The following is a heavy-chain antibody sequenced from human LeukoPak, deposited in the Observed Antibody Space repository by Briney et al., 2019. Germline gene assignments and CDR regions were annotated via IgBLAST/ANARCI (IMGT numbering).Heavy chain of an antibody. CDR3: ARVYYSNSYDYWYFDL. J-gene: IGHJ2*01. Sequence: PSETLSLTCTVSGGSISSSSYYWGWIRQPPGKGLEWIGSIYYSGSTYYNPSLKSRVTISVDTSKSQFSLKLSSVTAADTAVYYCARVYYSNSYDYWYFDLWGRGTLVTVSS. CDR1: GGSISSSSYY. CDR2: IYYSGST. V-gene: IGHV4-39*07. D-gene: IGHD6-13*01.